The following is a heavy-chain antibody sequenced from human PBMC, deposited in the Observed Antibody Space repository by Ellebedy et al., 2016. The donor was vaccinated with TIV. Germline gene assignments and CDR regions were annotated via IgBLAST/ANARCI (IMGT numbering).Heavy chain of an antibody. CDR3: ARDERRSSTWYDY. V-gene: IGHV1-18*04. D-gene: IGHD6-13*01. CDR2: ISAYNGNT. CDR1: GYTFSSYG. Sequence: AVSVKVSCKASGYTFSSYGVTWVRQAPGQGLEWMGWISAYNGNTKYGQKFQGRVTMTTDTSTSTAYMELGSLRSDDTAMYYCARDERRSSTWYDYWGQGTLVTVSS. J-gene: IGHJ4*02.